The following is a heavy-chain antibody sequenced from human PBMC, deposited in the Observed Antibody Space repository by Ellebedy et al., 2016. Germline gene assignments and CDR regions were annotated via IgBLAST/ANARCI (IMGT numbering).Heavy chain of an antibody. J-gene: IGHJ5*02. CDR2: INHSGST. CDR1: GGSFSGYY. CDR3: ARGNRGSSSNWFNP. D-gene: IGHD6-6*01. Sequence: SETLSLXXAVYGGSFSGYYWSWIRQPPGKGLEWIGEINHSGSTNYNPSLKSRVTISVDTSKNQFSLKLSSVTAADTAVYYCARGNRGSSSNWFNPWGQGTLVTVSS. V-gene: IGHV4-34*01.